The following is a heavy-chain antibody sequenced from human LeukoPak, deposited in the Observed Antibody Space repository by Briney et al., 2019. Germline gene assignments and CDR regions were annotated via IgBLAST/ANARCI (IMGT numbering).Heavy chain of an antibody. D-gene: IGHD3-16*01. CDR3: ARGGSPSDY. J-gene: IGHJ4*02. CDR1: GFTFDDYA. CDR2: ISWNSGSI. Sequence: PGGSLRLSCAASGFTFDDYAMHWVRQAPGKGLEWVSGISWNSGSIGYADSVKGRFTISRDNAKNSLYLQMNSLTAEDTAVYYCARGGSPSDYWGRGTLVTVSS. V-gene: IGHV3-9*01.